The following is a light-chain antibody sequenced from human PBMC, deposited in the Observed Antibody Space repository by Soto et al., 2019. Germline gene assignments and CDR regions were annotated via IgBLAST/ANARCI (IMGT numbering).Light chain of an antibody. CDR3: QQYGSSRWT. Sequence: EIVLTQSPGIFSLSPGERASLSCGVSQSISSTYLAWYQQKPGQAPRLLIYGASSRATGIPDRFSGSGSGTVFTLTISRLEPEDFAVYYCQQYGSSRWTFGQGTKVDIK. J-gene: IGKJ1*01. CDR1: QSISSTY. V-gene: IGKV3-20*01. CDR2: GAS.